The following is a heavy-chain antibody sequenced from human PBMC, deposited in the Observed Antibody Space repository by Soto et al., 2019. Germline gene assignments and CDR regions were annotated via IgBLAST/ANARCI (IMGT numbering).Heavy chain of an antibody. CDR1: GGSISSGGYS. J-gene: IGHJ5*02. Sequence: PSETLSLTCAVSGGSISSGGYSWSWIRQPPGKGLEWIGYIYHSGSTYYNPSLKSRVTISVDRSKNQFSLKLSSVTAADTAVYYCARIDYYDGSGYRDNWFDPWGQGTLVTVSS. CDR3: ARIDYYDGSGYRDNWFDP. V-gene: IGHV4-30-2*01. D-gene: IGHD3-22*01. CDR2: IYHSGST.